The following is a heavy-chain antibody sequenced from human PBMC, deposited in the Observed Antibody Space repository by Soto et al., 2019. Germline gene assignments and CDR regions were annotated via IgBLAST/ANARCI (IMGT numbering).Heavy chain of an antibody. CDR2: INHSGST. V-gene: IGHV4-34*02. Sequence: QVQLQQWGAGLLKHSENLSLTCAVYGWSFSSYYWSWLRQPPGKGLKWIGEINHSGSTNYTPSLKRRVTRSVDTSKNQFSLKRRSLTAADTDVYYCGRVRWDQPWVFDYWGQGTLVTVSS. J-gene: IGHJ4*02. CDR1: GWSFSSYY. CDR3: GRVRWDQPWVFDY. D-gene: IGHD1-26*01.